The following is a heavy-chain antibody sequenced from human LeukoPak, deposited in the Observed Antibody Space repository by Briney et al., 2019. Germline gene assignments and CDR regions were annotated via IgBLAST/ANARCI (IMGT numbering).Heavy chain of an antibody. V-gene: IGHV1-2*06. J-gene: IGHJ4*02. Sequence: ASVKVSCKASGYTFTVYYMHWVRQAPGQGLEWMGRINPNSGGTNYAQKFQGRVTMTRDTSISTAYMELSRLRSDDTAVYYCARKGLATSVPFDCWGQGTLVTVSS. D-gene: IGHD5-24*01. CDR3: ARKGLATSVPFDC. CDR2: INPNSGGT. CDR1: GYTFTVYY.